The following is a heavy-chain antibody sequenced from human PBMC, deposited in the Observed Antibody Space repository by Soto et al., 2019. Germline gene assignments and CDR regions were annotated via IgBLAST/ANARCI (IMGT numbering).Heavy chain of an antibody. D-gene: IGHD3-3*01. CDR3: ARVRPTVLRFLEDYYYYMDV. CDR2: MNPNSGNT. Sequence: ASVKVSCKASGYTFTSYDINWVRQATGQGLEWMGWMNPNSGNTGYAQKFQGRVTMTRNTSISTVYMELSSLRSEDTAVYYCARVRPTVLRFLEDYYYYMDVWGKGTTVTVSS. V-gene: IGHV1-8*01. J-gene: IGHJ6*03. CDR1: GYTFTSYD.